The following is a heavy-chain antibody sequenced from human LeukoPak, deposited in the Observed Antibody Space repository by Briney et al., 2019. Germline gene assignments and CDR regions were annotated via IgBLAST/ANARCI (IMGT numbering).Heavy chain of an antibody. Sequence: PGRSLRLSCASSGFTFSSYALHWVRQAPGKGLEWVAAISYDGTNKYYADSVKGRFTISRDNSKNRLYLQMNSLRAEDTAVYYCARPHIAAAGPFDYWGQGTQVTVSS. CDR1: GFTFSSYA. CDR3: ARPHIAAAGPFDY. V-gene: IGHV3-30*04. D-gene: IGHD6-13*01. CDR2: ISYDGTNK. J-gene: IGHJ4*02.